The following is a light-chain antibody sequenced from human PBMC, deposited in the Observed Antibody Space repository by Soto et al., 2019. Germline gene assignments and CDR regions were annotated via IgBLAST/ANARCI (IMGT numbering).Light chain of an antibody. CDR1: QTLSSRH. J-gene: IGKJ1*01. Sequence: VLTQSPGTLSLSPGERATLSCRASQTLSSRHLAWYQQKPGQAPRLLIYGSSSRATDIPDRFSGSGSGTVFTLTISTLEPEDFAIYYCQQYGYSRTFGQGTKVEIK. CDR3: QQYGYSRT. V-gene: IGKV3-20*01. CDR2: GSS.